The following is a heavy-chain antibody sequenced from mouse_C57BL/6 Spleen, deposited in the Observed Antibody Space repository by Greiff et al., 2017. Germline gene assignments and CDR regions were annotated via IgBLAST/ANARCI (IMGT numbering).Heavy chain of an antibody. CDR3: EKTIVAGYYAMDD. Sequence: EVQLLESGGGLVKPGGSLKLSCAASGFTFSDYGMHWVRQAPEKGLEWVGYISSGSSTNYYADTVKGRFTISKDKAKNTLFLQMTSLRSEATAMYDCEKTIVAGYYAMDDWGQGTSVTVSS. CDR2: ISSGSSTN. V-gene: IGHV5-17*01. CDR1: GFTFSDYG. J-gene: IGHJ4*01. D-gene: IGHD1-1*01.